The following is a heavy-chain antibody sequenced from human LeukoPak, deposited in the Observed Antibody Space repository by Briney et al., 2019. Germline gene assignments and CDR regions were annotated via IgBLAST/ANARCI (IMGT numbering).Heavy chain of an antibody. D-gene: IGHD6-19*01. CDR1: GFTFSSYS. Sequence: KPGGSLRLSCAASGFTFSSYSMNWVRQAPGKGLEWVSSISSSSSYIYYADSVKGRFTISRDNAKNSLYLQMNSLRAEDTAVYYCARPIAVAGNAYYYGMDVWGQGTTVTVSS. CDR2: ISSSSSYI. CDR3: ARPIAVAGNAYYYGMDV. J-gene: IGHJ6*02. V-gene: IGHV3-21*01.